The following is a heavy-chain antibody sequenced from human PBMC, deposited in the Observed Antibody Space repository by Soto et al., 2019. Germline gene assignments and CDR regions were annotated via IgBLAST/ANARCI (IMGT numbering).Heavy chain of an antibody. CDR2: MNPNSGNT. Sequence: AASVKVSCKASGYTFTSYDINWVRQATGQGLEWMGWMNPNSGNTGYAQKFQGRVTMTRNTSISTAYMELSSLRSEDTAVYYCARFDLRITIFGVVIPHGDYYYGMDVWGQGTTGTVSS. CDR1: GYTFTSYD. J-gene: IGHJ6*02. D-gene: IGHD3-3*01. CDR3: ARFDLRITIFGVVIPHGDYYYGMDV. V-gene: IGHV1-8*01.